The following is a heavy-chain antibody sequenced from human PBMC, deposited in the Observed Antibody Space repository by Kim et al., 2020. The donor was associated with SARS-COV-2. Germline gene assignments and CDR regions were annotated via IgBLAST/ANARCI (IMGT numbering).Heavy chain of an antibody. CDR2: IIPSGGAT. CDR1: GYTFTSYY. J-gene: IGHJ4*01. CDR3: ARVDGTLTTGYFDY. V-gene: IGHV1-46*01. D-gene: IGHD4-17*01. Sequence: ASVKVSCKASGYTFTSYYIHWMRQAPGQGLEWMGVIIPSGGATSYAQKFQGRVTMTRDTSTSTVYMELSSLRSEDTALYYCARVDGTLTTGYFDYWGQGT.